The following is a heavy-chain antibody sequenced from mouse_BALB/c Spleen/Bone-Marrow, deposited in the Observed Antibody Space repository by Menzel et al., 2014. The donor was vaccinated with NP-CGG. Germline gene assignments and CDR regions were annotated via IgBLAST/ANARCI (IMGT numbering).Heavy chain of an antibody. CDR2: INPSNGGT. CDR3: TRERTWGFDY. Sequence: LVESGAELVKPGASVKLSCKASGYTFTSYYMYWVKQRPGQGLEWIGEINPSNGGTSFNEKFKSRATLTVDKSSSAAYMQLSSLTSEDSAVYYSTRERTWGFDYWGQGTTLTVSS. CDR1: GYTFTSYY. J-gene: IGHJ2*01. V-gene: IGHV1S81*02. D-gene: IGHD4-1*01.